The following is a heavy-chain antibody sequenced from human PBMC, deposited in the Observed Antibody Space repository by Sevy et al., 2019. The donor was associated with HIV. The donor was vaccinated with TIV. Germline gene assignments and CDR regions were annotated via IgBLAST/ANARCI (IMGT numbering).Heavy chain of an antibody. J-gene: IGHJ5*01. D-gene: IGHD3-10*01. CDR3: EKWTMGITMIQGEFDS. CDR2: IYYIGNT. CDR1: GGSISNSAYY. Sequence: SETLSLTCTVSGGSISNSAYYWGWIRQPPGKGLEWIGNIYYIGNTYYKPSLKSRVTISVDTSKNHFSLKLTSVTAADTAVYYCEKWTMGITMIQGEFDSWGQGTLVTVSS. V-gene: IGHV4-39*02.